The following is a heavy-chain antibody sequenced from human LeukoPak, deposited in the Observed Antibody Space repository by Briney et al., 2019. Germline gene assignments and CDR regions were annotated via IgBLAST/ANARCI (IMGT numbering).Heavy chain of an antibody. CDR1: ADSLSRYY. D-gene: IGHD3-22*01. J-gene: IGHJ4*02. Sequence: PSEPLSLTCADSADSLSRYYRSWVRQPPGKGLEWVAYIYYSGSTAYNPSLKSRVTISLATSNNQFSLMLNSVTGADRAVSYCSGEYHYYVTRGYYDFDYWGQGTLGTVSS. CDR3: SGEYHYYVTRGYYDFDY. V-gene: IGHV4-59*01. CDR2: IYYSGST.